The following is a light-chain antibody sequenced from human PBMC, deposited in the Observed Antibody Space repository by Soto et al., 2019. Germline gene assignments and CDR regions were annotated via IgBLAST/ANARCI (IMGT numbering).Light chain of an antibody. J-gene: IGKJ1*01. Sequence: DIQMTQSPSSLSASVGDRVTITCRASQSISNWLAWYQQKPGKAPKLLIYDASTLQSGVPSRFSGSGFGTEFTLTISSLRPDDFAAYYCQQYNSYSFGQGTKVDIK. CDR1: QSISNW. CDR3: QQYNSYS. V-gene: IGKV1-5*01. CDR2: DAS.